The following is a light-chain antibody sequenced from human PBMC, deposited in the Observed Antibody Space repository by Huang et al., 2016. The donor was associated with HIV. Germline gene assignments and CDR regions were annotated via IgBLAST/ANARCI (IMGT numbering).Light chain of an antibody. CDR3: QQRSIWPPLT. CDR1: QSVSKY. CDR2: DGS. J-gene: IGKJ4*01. Sequence: IVLTQSPATLSLSLGERATLSCRATQSVSKYLALYQQKPGQAPRLLIYDGSKRATGIPARFSGSGSGTDFTLTISSLEPEDSAVYYCQQRSIWPPLTFGGGTKVEIK. V-gene: IGKV3-11*01.